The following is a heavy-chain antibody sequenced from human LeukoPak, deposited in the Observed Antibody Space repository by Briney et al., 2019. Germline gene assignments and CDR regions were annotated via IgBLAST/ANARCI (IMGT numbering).Heavy chain of an antibody. CDR3: ARRSSTAYYDGSGYYSKAFDI. Sequence: PSETLSLTCTVSGRSISSSDYYWGWIRQPPGKGLEWIGSMYHSGSTYYNPSLKSRVTLSVDTSKNQFSLGLSSVTAADTAVYYCARRSSTAYYDGSGYYSKAFDIWGQGTVVTVSS. D-gene: IGHD3-22*01. CDR1: GRSISSSDYY. CDR2: MYHSGST. J-gene: IGHJ3*02. V-gene: IGHV4-39*07.